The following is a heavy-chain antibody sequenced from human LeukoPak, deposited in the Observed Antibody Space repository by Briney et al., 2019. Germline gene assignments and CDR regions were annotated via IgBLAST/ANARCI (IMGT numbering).Heavy chain of an antibody. Sequence: NSSETLSLTCTVSGYSISSGYYWGWIRQPPGKGLEWIGSIYHSGGAFHNPSLKSRVTISVDTSKNQFSLKLSSVAAADTAVYYCARTRTATRENYIEYWGQGTLVTVSS. J-gene: IGHJ4*02. D-gene: IGHD5-18*01. CDR1: GYSISSGYY. CDR2: IYHSGGA. V-gene: IGHV4-38-2*02. CDR3: ARTRTATRENYIEY.